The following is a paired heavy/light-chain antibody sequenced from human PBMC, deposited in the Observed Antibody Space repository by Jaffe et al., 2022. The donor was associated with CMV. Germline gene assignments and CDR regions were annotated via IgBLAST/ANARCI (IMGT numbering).Heavy chain of an antibody. D-gene: IGHD1-26*01. CDR3: ARDNHYGVGAKREHNWFDP. CDR1: GGTFSSYA. CDR2: IIPILGIA. V-gene: IGHV1-69*09. Sequence: QVQLVQSGAEVKKPGSSVKVSCKASGGTFSSYAISWVRQAPGQGLEWMGRIIPILGIANYAQKFQGRVTITADKSTSTAYMELSSLRSEDTAVYYCARDNHYGVGAKREHNWFDPWGQGTLVTVSS. J-gene: IGHJ5*02.
Light chain of an antibody. J-gene: IGLJ2*01. CDR2: DVS. CDR1: SSDVGGYNY. V-gene: IGLV2-11*01. CDR3: CSYAGSHVV. Sequence: QSALTQPRSVSGSPGQSVTISCTGTSSDVGGYNYVSWYQQHPGKAPKLMIYDVSKRPSGVPDRFSGSKSGNTASLTISGLQAEDEADYYCCSYAGSHVVFGGGTKLTVL.